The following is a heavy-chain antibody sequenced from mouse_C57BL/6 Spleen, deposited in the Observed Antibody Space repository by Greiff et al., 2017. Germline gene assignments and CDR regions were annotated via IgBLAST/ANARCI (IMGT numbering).Heavy chain of an antibody. J-gene: IGHJ4*01. CDR2: IYPGSGST. CDR1: GYTFTSYW. D-gene: IGHD1-1*01. V-gene: IGHV1-55*01. CDR3: AGSSYNYYAMDY. Sequence: QVQLQQPGAELVKPGASVKMSCKASGYTFTSYWITWVKQRPGQGLEWIGDIYPGSGSTNYNEKFKSKATLTVDTSSSTAYMQLRSLTSEDSAVYYCAGSSYNYYAMDYWGQGTSVTVSS.